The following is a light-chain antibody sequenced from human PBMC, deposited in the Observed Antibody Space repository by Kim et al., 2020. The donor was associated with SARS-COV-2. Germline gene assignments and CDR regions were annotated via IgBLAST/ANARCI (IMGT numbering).Light chain of an antibody. Sequence: SYELTQPPSVSVAPGKTARMTCGGNNIGSKSVHWYQQKPGQAHVLVIYYDSDRPSGIPERFSGSNSGNTATLTISRVEAGDEADYYCQVWDSSSDHVVFGGGTQLTVL. CDR3: QVWDSSSDHVV. CDR1: NIGSKS. V-gene: IGLV3-21*04. CDR2: YDS. J-gene: IGLJ2*01.